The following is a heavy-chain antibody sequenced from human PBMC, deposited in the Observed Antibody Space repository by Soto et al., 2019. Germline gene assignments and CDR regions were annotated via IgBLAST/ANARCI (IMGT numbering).Heavy chain of an antibody. CDR2: ISNDGTTT. Sequence: GGSLRLSCKASEFSLRNYWMHWVRQAPGEGLEWVSRISNDGTTTNYADSVKGRFTISRDNAKNTLYLQMNSLRAEDTAVYYCAKALGGAVAGTPIDAFDIWGQGTMVTVSS. D-gene: IGHD6-19*01. CDR3: AKALGGAVAGTPIDAFDI. V-gene: IGHV3-74*01. J-gene: IGHJ3*02. CDR1: EFSLRNYW.